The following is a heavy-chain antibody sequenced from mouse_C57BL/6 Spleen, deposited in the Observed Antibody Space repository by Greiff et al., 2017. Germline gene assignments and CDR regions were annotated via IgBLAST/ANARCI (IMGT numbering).Heavy chain of an antibody. J-gene: IGHJ2*01. D-gene: IGHD3-3*01. Sequence: VQLQQSGGGLVKPGGSLKLSCAASGFTFSDYGMHWVRQAPEKGLEWVAYISSGSSTIYYADTVKGRFTISSDNAKNTLFLQMTSLRSEDTAMYYCARGGLRRGYFDYWGQGTTLTVSS. CDR1: GFTFSDYG. CDR2: ISSGSSTI. CDR3: ARGGLRRGYFDY. V-gene: IGHV5-17*01.